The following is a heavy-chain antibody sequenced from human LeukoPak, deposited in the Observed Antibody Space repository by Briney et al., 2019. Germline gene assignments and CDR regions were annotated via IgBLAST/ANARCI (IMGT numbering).Heavy chain of an antibody. CDR1: GGSISSHY. V-gene: IGHV4-59*11. CDR3: ARVHLRRYFDY. CDR2: IYYSGST. Sequence: PSETLSLTCTVSGGSISSHYWSWIRQPPGKGLEWIGYIYYSGSTNYNPSLKSRVTISVDTSKNQFSLKLSSVTAADTAVYYCARVHLRRYFDYWGQGTLVTVSS. J-gene: IGHJ4*02.